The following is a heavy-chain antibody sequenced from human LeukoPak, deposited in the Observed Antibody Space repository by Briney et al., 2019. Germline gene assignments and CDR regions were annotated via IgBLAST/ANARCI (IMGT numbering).Heavy chain of an antibody. CDR1: GFTFSDHY. D-gene: IGHD4-17*01. J-gene: IGHJ6*03. V-gene: IGHV3-72*01. CDR2: TRNKANSYTT. Sequence: GGSLRLSCAASGFTFSDHYMDWVRQAPGKGLEWVGRTRNKANSYTTEYAASVKGRFTISRDDSKNSLYLHMHSLKNEATSVKYCAIVVGYYRNYYYYDYMDDWGKGTTVTVSS. CDR3: AIVVGYYRNYYYYDYMDD.